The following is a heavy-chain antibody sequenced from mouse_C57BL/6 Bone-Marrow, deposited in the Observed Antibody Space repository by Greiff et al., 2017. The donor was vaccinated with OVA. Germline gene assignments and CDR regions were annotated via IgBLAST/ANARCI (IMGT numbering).Heavy chain of an antibody. Sequence: VQLQQSGAELVRPGASVTLSCKASGYTFTDYEMHWVKQTPVHGLEWIGAIAPETGGTAYNQKFKGKAILTADKSSSTAYMELRSLTSEDSAVYYCTRDWDEADWGQGTLVTVSA. J-gene: IGHJ3*01. CDR3: TRDWDEAD. D-gene: IGHD4-1*01. CDR2: IAPETGGT. CDR1: GYTFTDYE. V-gene: IGHV1-15*01.